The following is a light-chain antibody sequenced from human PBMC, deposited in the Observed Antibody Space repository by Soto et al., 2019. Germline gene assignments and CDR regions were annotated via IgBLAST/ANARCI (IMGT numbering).Light chain of an antibody. CDR1: QSISNW. CDR3: QQYNSYPWT. CDR2: KAS. J-gene: IGKJ1*01. V-gene: IGKV1-5*03. Sequence: DIQMTQSPSTLSASVGDRVTITCRASQSISNWLAWYQQKPGKAPNLLIYKASNLKSGVPSRFSGSESGTEFTLTITSLPPDDFATYYCQQYNSYPWTFGQGTKVEIK.